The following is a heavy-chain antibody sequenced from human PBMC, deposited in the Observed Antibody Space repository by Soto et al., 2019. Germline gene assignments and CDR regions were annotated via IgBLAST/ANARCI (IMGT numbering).Heavy chain of an antibody. V-gene: IGHV6-1*01. D-gene: IGHD6-19*01. J-gene: IGHJ4*02. CDR2: THYRSKWYN. CDR3: ARTSGYFDS. Sequence: SQTLSLTCAISGDSVSSISAAWNWIRQSPSRGLEWLGRTHYRSKWYNEYEVSVRSRIAINPDTSRNQFSLQLDSVTPEDTAVYYCARTSGYFDSWGQGSLVTVSS. CDR1: GDSVSSISAA.